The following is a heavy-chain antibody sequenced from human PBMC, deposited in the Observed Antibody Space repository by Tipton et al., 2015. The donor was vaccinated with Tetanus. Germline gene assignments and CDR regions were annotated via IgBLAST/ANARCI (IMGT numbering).Heavy chain of an antibody. D-gene: IGHD3-22*01. CDR2: IDPNSGDT. Sequence: QMQLVQSGAELKKPGASVKVSCTASGYTFTGYYMYWVRQAPGQGLEWVGWIDPNSGDTIYAQNFQCRVTMTRDTSISTVYMELSRLRSDDTAVYYCARDRGDYIYYGMDVWGPGTTVTVSS. V-gene: IGHV1-2*02. CDR1: GYTFTGYY. J-gene: IGHJ6*02. CDR3: ARDRGDYIYYGMDV.